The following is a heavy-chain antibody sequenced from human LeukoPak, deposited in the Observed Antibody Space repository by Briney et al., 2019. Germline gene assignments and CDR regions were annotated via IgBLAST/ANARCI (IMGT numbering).Heavy chain of an antibody. D-gene: IGHD3-22*01. CDR3: AKDNDLYYYDSSGSVDEYFQH. Sequence: GGSLRLSCAASGFTFDDYDMNWVRQAPGKGLEWVSAISGSGGSTYYADSVKGRFTISRDNSKNTLYLQMNSLRAEDTAVYYCAKDNDLYYYDSSGSVDEYFQHWGQGTLVTVSS. J-gene: IGHJ1*01. CDR1: GFTFDDYD. V-gene: IGHV3-23*01. CDR2: ISGSGGST.